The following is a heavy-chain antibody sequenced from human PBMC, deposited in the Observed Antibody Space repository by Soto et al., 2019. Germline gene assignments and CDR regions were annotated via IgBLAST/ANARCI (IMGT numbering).Heavy chain of an antibody. CDR2: ISAYNGDT. J-gene: IGHJ6*02. V-gene: IGHV1-18*01. CDR1: GYTFTSYG. D-gene: IGHD1-26*01. Sequence: QVQLVQSGPEVKKPGASVKVSCKASGYTFTSYGFSWVRQALGQGLEWMGWISAYNGDTNYPQKFQARVTMTTDTSTSTAYLDLRSLRSDDTAVYYCARSSGTYPPSRYYYGLDVWGQGTTVTVSS. CDR3: ARSSGTYPPSRYYYGLDV.